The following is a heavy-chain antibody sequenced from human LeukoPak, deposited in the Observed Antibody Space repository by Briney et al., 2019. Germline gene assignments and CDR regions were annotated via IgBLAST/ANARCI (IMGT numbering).Heavy chain of an antibody. CDR2: IYYSGST. D-gene: IGHD3-3*01. CDR1: GGSISSYY. J-gene: IGHJ3*02. Sequence: SETLSLTCTVSGGSISSYYWSWIRQPPGKGLEWIGYIYYSGSTNYNPSLKSRVTISVDTSKNRFSLKLSSVTAADTAVYYCARASFWSGYYRVDAFDIWGQGTMVTVSS. V-gene: IGHV4-59*01. CDR3: ARASFWSGYYRVDAFDI.